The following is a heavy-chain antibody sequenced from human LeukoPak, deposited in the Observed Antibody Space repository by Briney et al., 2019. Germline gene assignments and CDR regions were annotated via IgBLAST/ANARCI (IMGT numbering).Heavy chain of an antibody. D-gene: IGHD3-10*01. Sequence: PSETLSLTCTVSGVSISSYYGSWIRQPPGKGLEWIGYIYYSGSTNYNPSLKSRVTISVDTSKNQFSLKLSSVTAADTAVYYCARGVSIFQGVIALWCDPWGQGTLVTVSS. CDR3: ARGVSIFQGVIALWCDP. V-gene: IGHV4-59*01. CDR1: GVSISSYY. CDR2: IYYSGST. J-gene: IGHJ5*02.